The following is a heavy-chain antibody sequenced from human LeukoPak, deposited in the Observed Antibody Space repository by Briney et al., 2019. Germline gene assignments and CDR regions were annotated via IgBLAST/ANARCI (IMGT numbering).Heavy chain of an antibody. CDR3: ARERPYCGGDCYTEYFQH. V-gene: IGHV3-33*01. CDR1: GFTFSSYG. J-gene: IGHJ1*01. D-gene: IGHD2-21*02. Sequence: PGGSLRLSCAASGFTFSSYGMHWVRQAPGKGLEWVAVIWYDGSNKYYADSVKGRFTISRDNSKNTLYLQMNSLRAEDTAVYYCARERPYCGGDCYTEYFQHWGQGTLVTVSS. CDR2: IWYDGSNK.